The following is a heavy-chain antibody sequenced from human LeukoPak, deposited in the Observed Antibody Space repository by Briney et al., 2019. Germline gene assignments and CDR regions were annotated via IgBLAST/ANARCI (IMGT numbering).Heavy chain of an antibody. CDR2: INHSGST. Sequence: SETLSLTCAVYGGSFSGYYWSWIRQPPGKGLEWIGEINHSGSTNYNPSLKSRVTISVDTSKNQFSLKLSSVTAADTAVYCCARFASGASDYYGMDVWGQGTTVTVSS. V-gene: IGHV4-34*01. CDR3: ARFASGASDYYGMDV. D-gene: IGHD3-10*01. J-gene: IGHJ6*02. CDR1: GGSFSGYY.